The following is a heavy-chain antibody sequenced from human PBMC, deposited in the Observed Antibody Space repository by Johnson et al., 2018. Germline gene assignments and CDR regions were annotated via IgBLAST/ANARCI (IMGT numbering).Heavy chain of an antibody. Sequence: QVQLQESGPGLVKXSETXSLXCTVSGGSISSYYWSWIRQPPGKGLEWIGYIYYSGSTNYNPSLKSRVPISVDTSKNQLSLKLSSVTAADTAVYYCARDRGGDYAEYFQHWGQGTLVTVSS. J-gene: IGHJ1*01. V-gene: IGHV4-59*12. D-gene: IGHD2-21*02. CDR1: GGSISSYY. CDR2: IYYSGST. CDR3: ARDRGGDYAEYFQH.